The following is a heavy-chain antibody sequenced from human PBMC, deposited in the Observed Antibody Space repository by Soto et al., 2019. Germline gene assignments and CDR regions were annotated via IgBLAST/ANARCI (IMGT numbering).Heavy chain of an antibody. J-gene: IGHJ5*02. CDR3: ARAGIRYFDWLSWFDP. CDR1: GYTFTSYY. Sequence: GASVKVSCKASGYTFTSYYMHWVRQAPGQGLEWMGIINPSGGSTSYAQKFQGRVTMTRDTSTSTVYMELSSLRSEDTAVYYCARAGIRYFDWLSWFDPWGQGTLVTVSS. V-gene: IGHV1-46*01. CDR2: INPSGGST. D-gene: IGHD3-9*01.